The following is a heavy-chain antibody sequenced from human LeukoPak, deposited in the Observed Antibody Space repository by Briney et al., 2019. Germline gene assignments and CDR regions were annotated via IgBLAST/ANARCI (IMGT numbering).Heavy chain of an antibody. Sequence: GGSLRLSCAASGFTLSSYAMHWVRQAPGKGLEWVAVISDDGSNKYYADSVKGRFTISRDNSKNTLYLQMDSLRAEDTAVYYCARDRRPPYSSSWYFHYWGQGTLVTVSS. CDR2: ISDDGSNK. D-gene: IGHD6-13*01. V-gene: IGHV3-30-3*01. J-gene: IGHJ4*02. CDR3: ARDRRPPYSSSWYFHY. CDR1: GFTLSSYA.